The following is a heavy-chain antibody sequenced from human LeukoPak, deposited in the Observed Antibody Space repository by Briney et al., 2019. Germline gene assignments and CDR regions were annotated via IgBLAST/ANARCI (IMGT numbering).Heavy chain of an antibody. J-gene: IGHJ4*02. CDR2: IIPILGIA. Sequence: SVKVSCKASGGTFSSYAISWVRQAPGQGLEWMGRIIPILGIANYAQKFQGRVTITADKSTSTAYMELSSLRSVDTAVYYCASNPSFYDSSGYYTDYWGQGTLVTVSS. CDR1: GGTFSSYA. CDR3: ASNPSFYDSSGYYTDY. D-gene: IGHD3-22*01. V-gene: IGHV1-69*04.